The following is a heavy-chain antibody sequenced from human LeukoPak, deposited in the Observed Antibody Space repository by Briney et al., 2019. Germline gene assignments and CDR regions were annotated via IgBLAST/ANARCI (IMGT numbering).Heavy chain of an antibody. V-gene: IGHV3-7*01. CDR3: ARVSSGHYNAFDI. J-gene: IGHJ3*02. D-gene: IGHD3-22*01. Sequence: PGGSLRISCATSGFTFSIYWISWVRQAPGKGLEWVANILQDGSERYYVDSVKGRFIISRDNSKSSLYLQMNSLRAEDTAVYYRARVSSGHYNAFDIWGQGTMVTVSS. CDR2: ILQDGSER. CDR1: GFTFSIYW.